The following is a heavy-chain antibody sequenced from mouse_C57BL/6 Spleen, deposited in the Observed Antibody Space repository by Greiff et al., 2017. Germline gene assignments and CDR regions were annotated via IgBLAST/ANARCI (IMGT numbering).Heavy chain of an antibody. J-gene: IGHJ4*01. CDR2: IWRGGST. Sequence: VQLQQSGPGLVQPSQSLSITCTVSGFSLTCYGVHWVRQSPGKGLEWLGVIWRGGSTDYNAACMSRLSITKDNSKSQVFFKMNSLQADDTAIYSSAKNYYSNYYAMGYWGQGTSVTVSS. D-gene: IGHD2-5*01. V-gene: IGHV2-5*01. CDR1: GFSLTCYG. CDR3: AKNYYSNYYAMGY.